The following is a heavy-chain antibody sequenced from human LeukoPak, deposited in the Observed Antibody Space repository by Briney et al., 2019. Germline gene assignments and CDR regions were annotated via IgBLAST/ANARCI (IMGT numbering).Heavy chain of an antibody. CDR2: SANGGTT. D-gene: IGHD2-15*01. CDR3: AKGRGGSCYSGVDY. J-gene: IGHJ4*01. V-gene: IGHV3-23*01. Sequence: GGSLRLSCAASGFTFSSYAMNWVRQAPGKGLEWVSCSANGGTTYYTDSVKGRFTISRDSSKNTLHLQINSLRAEDTALYYCAKGRGGSCYSGVDYWGHGTLVTVSS. CDR1: GFTFSSYA.